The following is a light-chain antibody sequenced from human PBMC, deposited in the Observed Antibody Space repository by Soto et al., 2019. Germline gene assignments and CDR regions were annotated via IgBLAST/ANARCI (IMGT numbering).Light chain of an antibody. CDR2: GAA. J-gene: IGKJ1*01. V-gene: IGKV3-20*01. CDR1: QSLSSSY. Sequence: DIVLTHSPVTLSLSPGETATLSCRASQSLSSSYLVWYQHKPGQAPRLLIYGAATRATGIPARFSGSGSGTEFTLTISSLESEDFAVYYCQQHDTLTAFGQGTKVDIK. CDR3: QQHDTLTA.